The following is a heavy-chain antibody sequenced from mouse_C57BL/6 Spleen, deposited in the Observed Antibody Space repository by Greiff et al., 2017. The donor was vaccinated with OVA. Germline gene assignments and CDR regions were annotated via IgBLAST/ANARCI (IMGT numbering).Heavy chain of an antibody. CDR1: GYAFGSSW. CDR2: IYPGDGDT. D-gene: IGHD2-4*01. CDR3: ARLPYYDYDGDY. J-gene: IGHJ2*01. V-gene: IGHV1-82*01. Sequence: QVQLQQSGPELVKPGASVKISCKASGYAFGSSWMNWVKQRPGKGLEWIGRIYPGDGDTNYNGKFKGKATLTADKSSSTAYMQLSSLTSEDSAVYFCARLPYYDYDGDYWGQGTTLTVSS.